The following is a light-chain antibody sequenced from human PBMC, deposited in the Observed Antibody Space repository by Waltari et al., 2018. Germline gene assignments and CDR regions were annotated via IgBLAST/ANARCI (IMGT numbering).Light chain of an antibody. CDR2: AAS. J-gene: IGKJ4*01. V-gene: IGKV1-8*01. CDR3: QQYYSYPLT. Sequence: IRMTQSPSSLSASTGDRVTITCRASQGISSYLAWYQQKPGKAPKLLIYAASTLQSGVPSRFSGSGSGTDFTLTISCLQSEDFATYYCQQYYSYPLTFGGGTKVEIK. CDR1: QGISSY.